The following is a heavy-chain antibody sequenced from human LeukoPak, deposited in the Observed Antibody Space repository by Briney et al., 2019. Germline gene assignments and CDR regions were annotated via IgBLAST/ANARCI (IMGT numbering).Heavy chain of an antibody. D-gene: IGHD2-15*01. CDR1: GFTFSSYW. Sequence: GGSLRLSCAASGFTFSSYWMSWVRQAPGKGLEWVANIKRDGSEKYYVDSVKGRFTISRDNAKNSLYLQMNSLRAEDTAVYYCARYIVVVVAAQYYFDYGGQGTLVTVSS. J-gene: IGHJ4*02. CDR3: ARYIVVVVAAQYYFDY. CDR2: IKRDGSEK. V-gene: IGHV3-7*01.